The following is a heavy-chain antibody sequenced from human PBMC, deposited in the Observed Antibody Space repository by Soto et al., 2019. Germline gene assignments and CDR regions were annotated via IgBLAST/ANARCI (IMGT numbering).Heavy chain of an antibody. CDR2: IIPIFGTA. J-gene: IGHJ4*02. CDR3: ARDKWHTAGFYD. CDR1: GGTFSSYA. D-gene: IGHD5-18*01. Sequence: GASVKVSCKASGGTFSSYAISWVRQAPGQGLEWMGGIIPIFGTANYAQKFQGGVTITADKSTSTAYMELSSLRSEDTAVYYCARDKWHTAGFYDWGQGTRVTVSS. V-gene: IGHV1-69*06.